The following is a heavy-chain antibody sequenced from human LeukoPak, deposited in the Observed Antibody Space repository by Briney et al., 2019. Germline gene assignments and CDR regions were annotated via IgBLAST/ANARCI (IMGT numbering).Heavy chain of an antibody. Sequence: GGSLRLSCAASGFSFSDYSMNWVRHTPVKGLEWVASISSNGEYIHYADSVKGRFTIFRDNAKNTLYLQMNSLRVEDTAVYYCTRDTNGLGYWGQGTLVIVSS. CDR2: ISSNGEYI. J-gene: IGHJ4*02. CDR3: TRDTNGLGY. CDR1: GFSFSDYS. D-gene: IGHD2-8*01. V-gene: IGHV3-21*01.